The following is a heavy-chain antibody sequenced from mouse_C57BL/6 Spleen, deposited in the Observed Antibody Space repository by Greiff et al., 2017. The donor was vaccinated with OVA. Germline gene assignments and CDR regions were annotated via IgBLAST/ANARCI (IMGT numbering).Heavy chain of an antibody. V-gene: IGHV1-82*01. J-gene: IGHJ3*01. CDR1: GYAFSSSW. CDR3: AGEGDFRRFAY. CDR2: IYPGDGDT. Sequence: VQLQQSGPELVKPGASVKISCKASGYAFSSSWMNWVKQRPGKGLEWIGRIYPGDGDTNYNGKFKGKATLTADKSSSTAYMQLSSLTSEDSAVYFCAGEGDFRRFAYWGQGTLVTVSA.